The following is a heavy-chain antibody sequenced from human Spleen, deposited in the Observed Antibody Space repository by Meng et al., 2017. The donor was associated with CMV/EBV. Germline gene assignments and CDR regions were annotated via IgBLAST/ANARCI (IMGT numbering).Heavy chain of an antibody. Sequence: LQRQVQGLGLGAPSETLWPTVTVSGGAIGSSSCYLGCIWQPPGKGLGRIGSIYYSGSTYSPPSLQSRVTISVDTSKNQFSLKLRSVTAADTAVYYCARGAYYYDSSGYIDYWGQGTLVTVSS. V-gene: IGHV4-39*07. CDR3: ARGAYYYDSSGYIDY. CDR2: IYYSGST. CDR1: GGAIGSSSCY. J-gene: IGHJ4*02. D-gene: IGHD3-22*01.